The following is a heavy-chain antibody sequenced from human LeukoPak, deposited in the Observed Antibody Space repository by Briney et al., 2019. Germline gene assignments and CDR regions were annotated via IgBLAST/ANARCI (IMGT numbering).Heavy chain of an antibody. V-gene: IGHV4-59*01. J-gene: IGHJ4*02. CDR2: IYYSGST. CDR1: GGSISSYY. Sequence: SETLSLTCTVSGGSISSYYWSWIRQPPGKGLEWIGYIYYSGSTNYNPSLKSRVTISVDTSKNQFSLKLSSVTAADTAVYYCARHDYYDGVDYWGQGTLVTVSS. D-gene: IGHD3-22*01. CDR3: ARHDYYDGVDY.